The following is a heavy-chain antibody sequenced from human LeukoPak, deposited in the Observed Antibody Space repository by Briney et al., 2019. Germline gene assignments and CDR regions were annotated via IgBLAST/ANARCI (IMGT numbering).Heavy chain of an antibody. Sequence: SETLSLTCTVSGYSISNGYYWGWIRQPPGKGLEWIGSIYYSGSTYYNPSLKSRVTISVDTSKNQFSLKLSSVTAADTAVYYCAREPGGVIFLTTEMNYYYYMDVWGKGTTVTVSS. D-gene: IGHD4-11*01. J-gene: IGHJ6*03. CDR3: AREPGGVIFLTTEMNYYYYMDV. CDR1: GYSISNGYY. CDR2: IYYSGST. V-gene: IGHV4-38-2*02.